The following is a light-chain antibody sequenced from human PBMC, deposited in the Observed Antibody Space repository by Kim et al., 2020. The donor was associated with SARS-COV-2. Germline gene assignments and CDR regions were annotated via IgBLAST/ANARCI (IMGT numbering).Light chain of an antibody. J-gene: IGKJ5*01. V-gene: IGKV3-11*01. CDR3: QQRDNWPRVT. CDR2: DAS. Sequence: EVVLTQSPATLSLSPGERATLSCRASQSLSRFLAWYQQKPGQAPRLLISDASNRATGIPARFSGSGSGTDFTPTISSLEPEDFAIYYCQQRDNWPRVTFGQGTRLEIK. CDR1: QSLSRF.